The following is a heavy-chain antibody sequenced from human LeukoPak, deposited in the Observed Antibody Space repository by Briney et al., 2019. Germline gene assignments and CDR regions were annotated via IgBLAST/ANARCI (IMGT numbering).Heavy chain of an antibody. CDR2: ISWNSASV. CDR1: GFTFDDYG. CDR3: SKDYGYSSSWYDY. Sequence: GGSLRLSCEASGFTFDDYGMHWVRQAPGKGLEWVSTISWNSASVGYVDSVKGRFTISRDNAKKTLYLQMNSLRPEDTALYYCSKDYGYSSSWYDYWGQGTLVTVSS. V-gene: IGHV3-9*01. D-gene: IGHD6-13*01. J-gene: IGHJ4*02.